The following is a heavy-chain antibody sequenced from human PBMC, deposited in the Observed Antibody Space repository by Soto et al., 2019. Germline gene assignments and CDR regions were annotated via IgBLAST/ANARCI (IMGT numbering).Heavy chain of an antibody. CDR3: ANHGGFDI. CDR2: ISGSVDYT. Sequence: EVQLLESGGGLVQPGGSLRLSCAASGFTFSTSGMSWVRQAPGKGLEWVSSISGSVDYTNYADSVKGRFTISRDNSKNTLYLQINSLTAEDTAVYYCANHGGFDIWGQGTMVAVSS. J-gene: IGHJ3*02. V-gene: IGHV3-23*01. D-gene: IGHD4-17*01. CDR1: GFTFSTSG.